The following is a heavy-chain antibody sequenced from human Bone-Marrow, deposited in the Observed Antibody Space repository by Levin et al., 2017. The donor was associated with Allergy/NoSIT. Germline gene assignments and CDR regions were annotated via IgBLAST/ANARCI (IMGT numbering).Heavy chain of an antibody. CDR3: AGRVVLLPARSSWGYGIDV. CDR2: IRQDGGEK. D-gene: IGHD2-2*01. J-gene: IGHJ6*02. CDR1: GFTFSRYW. Sequence: GESLKISCTASGFTFSRYWMSWVRQAPGKGLEWVANIRQDGGEKYYVDSVKGRFTISRDNAKNALYLEMNSLRAEDSAVYYCAGRVVLLPARSSWGYGIDVWGQGTTVTVSS. V-gene: IGHV3-7*01.